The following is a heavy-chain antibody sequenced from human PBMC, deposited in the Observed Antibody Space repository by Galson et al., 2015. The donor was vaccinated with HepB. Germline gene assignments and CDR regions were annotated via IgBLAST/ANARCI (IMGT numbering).Heavy chain of an antibody. Sequence: SLRLSCAASGFPFRSYSIHWVRQAPGKGLQYVSGITYNGASAFYADSVKGRFTISRDNSKNTLFLQMSSLRTEDTAVYYCARVAEGAAMRSNYYDCWGQGTLVSVSS. D-gene: IGHD2-2*01. CDR1: GFPFRSYS. CDR3: ARVAEGAAMRSNYYDC. V-gene: IGHV3-64*02. CDR2: ITYNGASA. J-gene: IGHJ4*02.